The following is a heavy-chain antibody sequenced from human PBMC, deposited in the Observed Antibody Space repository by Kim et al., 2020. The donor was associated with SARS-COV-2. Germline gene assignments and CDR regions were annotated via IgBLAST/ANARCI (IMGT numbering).Heavy chain of an antibody. V-gene: IGHV3-33*06. CDR3: AKSRVSGRTPLDY. CDR2: ISYDGSIK. Sequence: GGSLRLSCAASGFTFRTYGMHWVRQAPGKGLEWVAVISYDGSIKYFTDSVKGRFTISRDNSKNTLYLQMNSLRVEDTAVYYCAKSRVSGRTPLDYWGQGILVTVSS. J-gene: IGHJ4*02. CDR1: GFTFRTYG. D-gene: IGHD1-1*01.